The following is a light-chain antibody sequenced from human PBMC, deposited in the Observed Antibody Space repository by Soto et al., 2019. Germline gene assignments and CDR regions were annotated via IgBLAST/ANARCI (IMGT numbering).Light chain of an antibody. CDR2: KNS. J-gene: IGLJ1*01. Sequence: QSVLTQPPSASGTPGQRVTISCSGSSSNIGSNSVYWYQQLPGTAPKLLIFKNSQRPSGVPDRFSGSKSGTSASLAVSGLRSGDGADYYCAAWDDRLRGFLFGPGTKVTVL. CDR1: SSNIGSNS. CDR3: AAWDDRLRGFL. V-gene: IGLV1-47*01.